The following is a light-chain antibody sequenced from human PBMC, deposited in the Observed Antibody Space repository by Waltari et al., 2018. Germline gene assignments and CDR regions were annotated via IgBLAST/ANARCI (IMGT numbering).Light chain of an antibody. J-gene: IGLJ3*02. V-gene: IGLV6-57*02. CDR1: GGRTASHF. CDR2: ENN. Sequence: TQPHSVSGSPGETVIISCTGSGGRTASHFLPWYQQRPGRAPAAVIYENNQRPSGVPDRFSGSIDGSSNSASLTISGLQSEDEADYYCQSYDHAFPVVFGGGTKLTVL. CDR3: QSYDHAFPVV.